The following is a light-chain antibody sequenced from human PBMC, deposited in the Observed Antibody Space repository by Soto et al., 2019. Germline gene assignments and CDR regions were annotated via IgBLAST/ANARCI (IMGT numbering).Light chain of an antibody. CDR2: AAS. V-gene: IGKV1-16*01. CDR3: QQYYSYPRT. J-gene: IGKJ1*01. CDR1: QSISNY. Sequence: DIQMPQSPSSLSAPVGDRGTITCRPSQSISNYLAWYQQKPGKVPXLLIYAASTLQSGVPSRFSGSGSGTDVTLTISCLQSEDFAIYYCQQYYSYPRTSGQGTKV.